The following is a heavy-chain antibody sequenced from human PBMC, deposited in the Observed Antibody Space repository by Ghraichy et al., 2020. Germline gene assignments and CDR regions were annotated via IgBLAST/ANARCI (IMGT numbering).Heavy chain of an antibody. CDR1: GFAFTTYN. V-gene: IGHV3-21*01. CDR3: ARARICSTSSCYPYYFDY. J-gene: IGHJ4*02. Sequence: GGSLRLSCAASGFAFTTYNMNWVRQAPGKGLEWVSSISSDSSYIYYADSVKGRFTISRDNAKNSLYLQMNSLRAEDTAVYYCARARICSTSSCYPYYFDYWGQGSLVTVSS. CDR2: ISSDSSYI. D-gene: IGHD2-2*01.